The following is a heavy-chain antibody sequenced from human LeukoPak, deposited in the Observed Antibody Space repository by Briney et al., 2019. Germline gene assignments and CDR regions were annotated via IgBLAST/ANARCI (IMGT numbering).Heavy chain of an antibody. CDR3: ARQEYCSGGSCYTWFDP. Sequence: GESLKISCKGSGYSFTSYWISWVRPMPGKGLEWMGRIDPSDSYTNYSPSFQGHVTISADKSISTAYLQWSSLKASDTAMYYCARQEYCSGGSCYTWFDPWGQGTLVTVSS. CDR2: IDPSDSYT. J-gene: IGHJ5*02. V-gene: IGHV5-10-1*01. D-gene: IGHD2-15*01. CDR1: GYSFTSYW.